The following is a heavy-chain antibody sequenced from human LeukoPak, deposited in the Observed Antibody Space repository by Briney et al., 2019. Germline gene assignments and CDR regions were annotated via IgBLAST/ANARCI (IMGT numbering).Heavy chain of an antibody. CDR1: GYTFTNHY. Sequence: ASVKVSCKASGYTFTNHYMHWVRQAPGQRLEWMGIINPSGGGTSYAQKFQGRVTMTRDMSTNTFYMELSSLRFDDTAVYYCARDVSYSGSRDAWWFDPWGQGTLVTVSS. J-gene: IGHJ5*02. CDR3: ARDVSYSGSRDAWWFDP. V-gene: IGHV1-46*01. CDR2: INPSGGGT. D-gene: IGHD6-13*01.